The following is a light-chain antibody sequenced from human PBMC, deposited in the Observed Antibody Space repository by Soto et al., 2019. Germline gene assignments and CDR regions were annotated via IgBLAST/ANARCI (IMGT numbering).Light chain of an antibody. J-gene: IGKJ4*01. CDR2: DAS. V-gene: IGKV3-15*01. Sequence: IVMTQSPATLSVSPGERATLSCRASQSVSSDLAWYQQKPGQAPRLLIYDASTRATGLPARFSGSGSGTDFTLTISSLQSEDFAVYYCQHYNNWPLTFGGGTKV. CDR3: QHYNNWPLT. CDR1: QSVSSD.